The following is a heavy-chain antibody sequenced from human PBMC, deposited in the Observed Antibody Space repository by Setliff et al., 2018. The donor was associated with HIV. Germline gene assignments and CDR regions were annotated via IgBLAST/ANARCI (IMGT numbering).Heavy chain of an antibody. V-gene: IGHV4-4*07. D-gene: IGHD2-21*01. J-gene: IGHJ3*02. CDR2: IYTSGSI. CDR3: ARAFPPTRGAPFGIPPGAFDI. Sequence: SETLSLTCSVSGGSMSSYYWSWIRQTASKGLEWIGRIYTSGSIIYNPSLRSRVTMSVDTSKNQFSLKLSSVTAADTAVYYCARAFPPTRGAPFGIPPGAFDIWGQGTMVTVSS. CDR1: GGSMSSYY.